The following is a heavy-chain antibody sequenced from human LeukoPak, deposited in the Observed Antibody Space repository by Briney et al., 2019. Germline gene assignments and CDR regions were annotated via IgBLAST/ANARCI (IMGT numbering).Heavy chain of an antibody. CDR2: ISYDGNTI. Sequence: GGSLRLSCAASEFTFSNYALHWVRQAPGKGLQWVAVISYDGNTIHYADSVKGRFIIARDTSTNILYLQMNSPRAEDTAVYYRVRSGGLQKFDYWGQGTLVTVSS. J-gene: IGHJ4*02. V-gene: IGHV3-30-3*01. CDR3: VRSGGLQKFDY. D-gene: IGHD3-16*01. CDR1: EFTFSNYA.